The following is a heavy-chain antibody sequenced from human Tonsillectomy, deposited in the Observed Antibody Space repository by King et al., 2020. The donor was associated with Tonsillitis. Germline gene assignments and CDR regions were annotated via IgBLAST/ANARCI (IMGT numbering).Heavy chain of an antibody. D-gene: IGHD3-10*01. CDR3: AKIGTAYGAFDI. Sequence: QLVQSGAEVKKPGASVKVSCKASGYTFTGYHMHWVRQARGQGLEWMGWISPNSGGTNYAQMFQGRVTMTRDTSLTTAYMELSGLRSDDTAVYYCAKIGTAYGAFDIWGQGTMVTVSS. V-gene: IGHV1-2*02. CDR1: GYTFTGYH. J-gene: IGHJ3*02. CDR2: ISPNSGGT.